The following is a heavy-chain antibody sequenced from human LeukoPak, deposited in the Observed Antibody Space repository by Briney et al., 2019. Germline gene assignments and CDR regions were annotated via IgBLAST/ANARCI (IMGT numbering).Heavy chain of an antibody. CDR1: GGTFSSYA. V-gene: IGHV1-69*13. CDR2: IIPIFGTA. D-gene: IGHD3-10*01. J-gene: IGHJ5*02. Sequence: SVKVSCKASGGTFSSYAISWVRQAPGQGLEWMGGIIPIFGTANYAQKFQGRVTITADESTSTAYMELSSLRSEDTAVYYCARGCVVRGVNSLSWFDPWGQGTLVTVSS. CDR3: ARGCVVRGVNSLSWFDP.